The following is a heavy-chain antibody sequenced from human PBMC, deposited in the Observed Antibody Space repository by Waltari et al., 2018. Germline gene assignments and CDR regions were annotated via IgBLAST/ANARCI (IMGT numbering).Heavy chain of an antibody. J-gene: IGHJ4*02. CDR3: ARGYSSGWYLGY. V-gene: IGHV3-21*01. CDR2: ISSSSSYI. CDR1: GFTFSSYS. Sequence: EVQLVESGGGLVKPGGSLRLSCAASGFTFSSYSMNWVRQAPGKGLEWVSSISSSSSYIDYADSVKGRFTISRDNAKNSLYLQMNSLRAEDTAVYYCARGYSSGWYLGYWGQGTLVTVSS. D-gene: IGHD6-19*01.